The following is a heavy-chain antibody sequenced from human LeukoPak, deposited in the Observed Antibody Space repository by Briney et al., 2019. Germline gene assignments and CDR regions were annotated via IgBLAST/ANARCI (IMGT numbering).Heavy chain of an antibody. CDR1: GFTFDDYA. CDR3: AKGLFKFEMATNYFDY. D-gene: IGHD5-24*01. J-gene: IGHJ4*02. CDR2: ISGSGGST. Sequence: SGRSLRLSCAASGFTFDDYAMSWVRQAPGKGLEWVSAISGSGGSTYYADSVKGRFTISRDNSKNTLYLQMNSLRAEDTAVYYCAKGLFKFEMATNYFDYWGQGTLVTVSS. V-gene: IGHV3-23*01.